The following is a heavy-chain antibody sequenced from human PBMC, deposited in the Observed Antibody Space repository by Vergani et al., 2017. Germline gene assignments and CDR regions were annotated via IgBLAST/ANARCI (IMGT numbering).Heavy chain of an antibody. Sequence: DVRLVESGGGVVQPGGSLRLSCAASGFTFSAYSMNWVRQTPGKGLEWISYIGVSDNSIYYADSAMGRFAISRDNARNLLFLQMNSLRADDSALYFCVRDPDYSTFDSWGQGTLVTVS. D-gene: IGHD4-11*01. CDR2: IGVSDNSI. CDR3: VRDPDYSTFDS. J-gene: IGHJ4*02. V-gene: IGHV3-48*01. CDR1: GFTFSAYS.